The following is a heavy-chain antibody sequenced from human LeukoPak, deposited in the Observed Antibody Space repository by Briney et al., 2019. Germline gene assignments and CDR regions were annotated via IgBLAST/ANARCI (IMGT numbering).Heavy chain of an antibody. D-gene: IGHD3-10*01. Sequence: GGSLRLSCAASGFTFSSYSMNWVRRAPGKGLEWVSYISSSSSTIYYADSVKGRFTISRDNAKNSLYLQMNSLRADDTAVYYCARSMVRGVIITGTYPDYWGQGTLVTVSS. V-gene: IGHV3-48*04. CDR2: ISSSSSTI. CDR3: ARSMVRGVIITGTYPDY. CDR1: GFTFSSYS. J-gene: IGHJ4*02.